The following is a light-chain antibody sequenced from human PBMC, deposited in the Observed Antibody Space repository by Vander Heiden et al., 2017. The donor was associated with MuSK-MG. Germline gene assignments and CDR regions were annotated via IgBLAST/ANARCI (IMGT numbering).Light chain of an antibody. J-gene: IGKJ3*01. Sequence: DIQMTQSPSSLSASVGDRVTITCRASQSISKYLNWYQQKPGKAPTLLIHTTASLQSGVPTRFRGSGSGTEFTLTISNLQPEDFATVFCQQSHCIPFTFGHGTKVDIK. CDR2: TTA. CDR1: QSISKY. V-gene: IGKV1-39*01. CDR3: QQSHCIPFT.